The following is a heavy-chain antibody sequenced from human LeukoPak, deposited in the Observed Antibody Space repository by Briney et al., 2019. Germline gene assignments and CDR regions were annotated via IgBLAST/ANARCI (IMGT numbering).Heavy chain of an antibody. Sequence: SVKVSCKASGGTFSSYAISWVRQAPGQGLEWMGGIIPLFGTANYAQKFQGRVTITADESTSTAYMELSSLRAEDTAVYYCAREAIGGPRFSYYMDVWGKGTTVTVSS. CDR1: GGTFSSYA. J-gene: IGHJ6*03. D-gene: IGHD3-16*01. V-gene: IGHV1-69*13. CDR3: AREAIGGPRFSYYMDV. CDR2: IIPLFGTA.